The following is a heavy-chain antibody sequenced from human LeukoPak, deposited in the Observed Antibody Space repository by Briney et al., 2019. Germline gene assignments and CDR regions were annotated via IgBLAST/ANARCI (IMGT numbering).Heavy chain of an antibody. D-gene: IGHD1-26*01. CDR1: GGTFSSYA. J-gene: IGHJ4*02. V-gene: IGHV1-69*04. CDR2: IIPILGIA. CDR3: ARDGPLYHSGSCYKTSFDY. Sequence: SVKVSCKASGGTFSSYAISWVRQAPGQGLEWMGRIIPILGIANYAQKFQGRVTITADKSTSTAYMELSSLRSEDTAVYYCARDGPLYHSGSCYKTSFDYWGQGTLVTVSS.